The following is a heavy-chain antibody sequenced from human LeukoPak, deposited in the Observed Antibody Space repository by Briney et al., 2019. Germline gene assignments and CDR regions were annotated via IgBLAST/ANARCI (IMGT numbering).Heavy chain of an antibody. CDR2: ISSSGSTI. J-gene: IGHJ4*02. CDR3: AKVLTPKYCSGGSCPVAFDY. D-gene: IGHD2-15*01. Sequence: GGSLRLSCAASGFTFSDYYMSWIRQAPGKGLEWVSYISSSGSTIYYADSVKGRFTISRDNSKNTLYLQMNSLRAEDTAVYYCAKVLTPKYCSGGSCPVAFDYWGQGTLVTVSS. CDR1: GFTFSDYY. V-gene: IGHV3-11*01.